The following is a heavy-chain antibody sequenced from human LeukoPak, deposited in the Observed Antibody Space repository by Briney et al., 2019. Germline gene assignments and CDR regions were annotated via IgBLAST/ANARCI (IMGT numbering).Heavy chain of an antibody. J-gene: IGHJ4*02. CDR2: IRYDGSNK. CDR3: AKSGDFPPGYFDY. Sequence: PGGSLRLSCAASGFTFSSYGMHWVRQAPGKGLEWVAFIRYDGSNKYYADSVKGRFTISRDNSKNTLYLQMKSLRAEDTAVYYCAKSGDFPPGYFDYWGQGTLVTVSS. D-gene: IGHD7-27*01. V-gene: IGHV3-30*02. CDR1: GFTFSSYG.